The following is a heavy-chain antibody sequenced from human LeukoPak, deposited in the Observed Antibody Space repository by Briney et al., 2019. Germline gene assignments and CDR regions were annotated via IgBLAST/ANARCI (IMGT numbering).Heavy chain of an antibody. J-gene: IGHJ4*02. V-gene: IGHV1-18*01. D-gene: IGHD4-17*01. CDR2: ISASDGTT. Sequence: ASVQVSCKASGYSFSIYGITWARQAPGQGLEYLGWISASDGTTNYAQKVQDRVTMTTDTSTSTAYLELRSLRSEDTAVYHCARRGAAVTTHFSHWGQGTLVTVSS. CDR3: ARRGAAVTTHFSH. CDR1: GYSFSIYG.